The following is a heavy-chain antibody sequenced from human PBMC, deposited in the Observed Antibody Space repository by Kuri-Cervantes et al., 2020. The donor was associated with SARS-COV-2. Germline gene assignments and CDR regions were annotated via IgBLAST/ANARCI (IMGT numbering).Heavy chain of an antibody. CDR1: GFTFSSYW. V-gene: IGHV4-34*01. J-gene: IGHJ4*02. CDR2: IDHSGST. Sequence: SQTLSLTCAASGFTFSSYWMHWVRQAPGKGLEWIGEIDHSGSTNYNPSLKSRVTISVDTSKNQFSLKLSSVTAADTAVYYCARRSVLYYYGSGLTPPSYYFDYWGQGTLVTVSS. CDR3: ARRSVLYYYGSGLTPPSYYFDY. D-gene: IGHD3-10*01.